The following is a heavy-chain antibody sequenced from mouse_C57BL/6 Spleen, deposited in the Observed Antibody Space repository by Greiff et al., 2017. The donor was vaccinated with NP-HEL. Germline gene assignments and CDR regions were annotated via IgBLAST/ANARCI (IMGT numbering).Heavy chain of an antibody. V-gene: IGHV1-55*01. Sequence: VQLQQPGAELVKPGASVKMSCKASGYTFTSYWITWVKQRPGQGLEWIGDIYPGSGSTNYNEKFKSKATLTVDTSSSTAYMQLSSLTSEDSAVYYCARGGGYDGDYYAMDYWGQGTSVTVSS. J-gene: IGHJ4*01. D-gene: IGHD2-2*01. CDR1: GYTFTSYW. CDR3: ARGGGYDGDYYAMDY. CDR2: IYPGSGST.